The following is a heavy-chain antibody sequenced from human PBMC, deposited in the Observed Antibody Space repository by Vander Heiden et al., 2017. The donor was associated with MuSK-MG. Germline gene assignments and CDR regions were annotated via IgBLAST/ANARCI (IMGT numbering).Heavy chain of an antibody. CDR2: IRYDSSNK. D-gene: IGHD3-3*01. J-gene: IGHJ4*02. CDR1: GFTFSNYG. V-gene: IGHV3-30*02. Sequence: QVQLAESGGGVVQPGGSLRLSCTAPGFTFSNYGMHWVRQGPGKGLEWVAFIRYDSSNKYYPGSVRGRFSISRDNSRNTLYLQMNNLRPEDTAVYYCAKDPVFYNDYFDEWGQGILVIVSS. CDR3: AKDPVFYNDYFDE.